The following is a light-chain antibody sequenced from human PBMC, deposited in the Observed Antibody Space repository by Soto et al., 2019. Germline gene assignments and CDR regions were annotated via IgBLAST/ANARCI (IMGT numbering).Light chain of an antibody. CDR3: QQYNNWPPAYT. CDR1: QRISSN. V-gene: IGKV3-15*01. J-gene: IGKJ2*01. Sequence: EIVMTQSPANLSVSPRERATLSCRASQRISSNLAWYQQKPGQAPRLLIYGASTRATGIPERFSGSGSGTEFTLTISSLQSEDFAVYYCQQYNNWPPAYTFGQGTKVDIK. CDR2: GAS.